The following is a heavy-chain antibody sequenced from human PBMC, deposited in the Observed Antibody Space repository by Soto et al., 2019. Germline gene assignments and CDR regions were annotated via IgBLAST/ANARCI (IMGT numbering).Heavy chain of an antibody. V-gene: IGHV3-30-3*01. Sequence: PVGSLRLSCAASGFTFSSYAMHWVRQAPGKGLEWVAVISYDGSNKYYADSVKGRFTISRDNSKNTLYLQMNSLRAEDTAVYYCARGPFPGYSYGCTFDYWGQGTLVTVSS. D-gene: IGHD5-18*01. CDR1: GFTFSSYA. J-gene: IGHJ4*02. CDR2: ISYDGSNK. CDR3: ARGPFPGYSYGCTFDY.